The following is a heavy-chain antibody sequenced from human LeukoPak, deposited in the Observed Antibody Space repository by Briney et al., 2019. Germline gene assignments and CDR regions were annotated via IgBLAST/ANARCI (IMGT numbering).Heavy chain of an antibody. CDR1: GFAFTSFA. D-gene: IGHD3-10*01. CDR2: FSGTTIT. Sequence: GGSLRLSCAASGFAFTSFAMSWFRQGPGKELDWVSTFSGTTITYYADSVKGRVTISRDNSKNTLYLQMNSMRADDTAVYYCTKLDKWQPQSYFFEYWGQGALVTVAS. CDR3: TKLDKWQPQSYFFEY. J-gene: IGHJ4*02. V-gene: IGHV3-23*01.